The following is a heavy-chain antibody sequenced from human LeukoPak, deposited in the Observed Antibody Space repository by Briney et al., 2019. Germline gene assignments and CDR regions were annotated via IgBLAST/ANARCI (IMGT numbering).Heavy chain of an antibody. CDR1: GGSFGGYY. CDR3: ARVGRDGYNWFDY. D-gene: IGHD2-15*01. CDR2: INHSGST. V-gene: IGHV4-34*01. J-gene: IGHJ5*01. Sequence: SSETLSLTCAVYGGSFGGYYWSWIRQPPGKGLEWIGEINHSGSTNYNPSLKSRVTISIDTSKNQFSLKLSSVTAADTAVYYCARVGRDGYNWFDYWGQGTLVTVSS.